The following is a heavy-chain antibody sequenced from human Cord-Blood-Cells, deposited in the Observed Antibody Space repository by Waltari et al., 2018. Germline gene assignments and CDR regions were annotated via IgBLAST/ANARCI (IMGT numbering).Heavy chain of an antibody. D-gene: IGHD2-21*01. CDR1: GGSFGGYY. CDR2: INHSGST. Sequence: QVQLQQWGAGLLKPSETLSLTCAVYGGSFGGYYWSWIRQPPGKGLEWIGEINHSGSTNYNPSLKSRVTISVDTSKNQFSLKLSSVTAADTAVYYCARADPRSYCGGDCSYYFDYWGQGTLVTVSS. J-gene: IGHJ4*02. V-gene: IGHV4-34*01. CDR3: ARADPRSYCGGDCSYYFDY.